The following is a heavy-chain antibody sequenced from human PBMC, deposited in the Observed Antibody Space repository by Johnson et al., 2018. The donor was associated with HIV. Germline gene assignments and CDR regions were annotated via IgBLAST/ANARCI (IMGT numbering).Heavy chain of an antibody. CDR3: AKSTQATIARESGPYGAFDI. D-gene: IGHD3-10*01. CDR2: IQTNGSHK. J-gene: IGHJ3*02. CDR1: RLNLSIYD. V-gene: IGHV3-30*02. Sequence: QMLLVESGGGVVQPGGSLRVSCAASRLNLSIYDNHWVRQAPGKGLEWVPFIQTNGSHKNYGDSVKGQFTISRDNSKNTLCLQMNSLRDEDTAVHHCAKSTQATIARESGPYGAFDIWGQGTIVTVSS.